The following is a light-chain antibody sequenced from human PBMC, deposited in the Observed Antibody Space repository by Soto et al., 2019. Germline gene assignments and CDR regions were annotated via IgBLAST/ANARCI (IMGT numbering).Light chain of an antibody. CDR2: LEGRGSY. CDR1: SGHSSYI. CDR3: ETWDGNTRV. J-gene: IGLJ3*02. V-gene: IGLV4-60*02. Sequence: QLVLTQSSSASASLGSSVKLTCTLSSGHSSYIIAWHQQQPGKAPRYLMNLEGRGSYNKGSGVPDRFSGSSSGADRYLTISNLQFEDEADYYCETWDGNTRVFGGGTKLTVL.